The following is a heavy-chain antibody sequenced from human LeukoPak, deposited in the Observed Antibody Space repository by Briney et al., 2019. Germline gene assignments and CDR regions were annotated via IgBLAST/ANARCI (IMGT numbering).Heavy chain of an antibody. V-gene: IGHV4-61*02. CDR1: GGSISSGSYY. CDR3: ARDRSELLVFDY. CDR2: IYTSGST. D-gene: IGHD1-26*01. Sequence: SETLSLTCTVSGGSISSGSYYWSWFRQPAGKGLEWIGRIYTSGSTNYNPSLKSRVTISVDTSKNQFSLKLSSVTAADTAVYYCARDRSELLVFDYWGQGTLVTVSS. J-gene: IGHJ4*02.